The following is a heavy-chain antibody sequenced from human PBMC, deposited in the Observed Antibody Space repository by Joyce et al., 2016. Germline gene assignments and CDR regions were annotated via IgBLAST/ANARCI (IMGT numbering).Heavy chain of an antibody. CDR3: ARGPRSNWGLVWFDP. CDR2: INHSGST. D-gene: IGHD7-27*01. V-gene: IGHV4-34*01. J-gene: IGHJ5*02. Sequence: QVQLQQWGAGLLKPSETLSLTCAVYGGSFSGYYWRWIRQPPGKGLEWSGEINHSGSTNDNPSLKGRVPISVDTSKNQFSLKLSSVTAADTAVYYCARGPRSNWGLVWFDPWGQGTLVTVSS. CDR1: GGSFSGYY.